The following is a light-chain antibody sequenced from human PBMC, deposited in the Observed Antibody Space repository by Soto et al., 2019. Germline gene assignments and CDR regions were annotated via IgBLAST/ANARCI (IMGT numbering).Light chain of an antibody. CDR1: SDDVGGYNY. CDR3: CSYTSTYTRV. J-gene: IGLJ1*01. V-gene: IGLV2-14*01. CDR2: EVS. Sequence: QSALTQPASVSGSPVQSITISCTGTSDDVGGYNYVSWYQQHSGKAPKLMIFEVSNRPSGVSNRFSGSKSGNTASLTISGLQAEDEADYFCCSYTSTYTRVFGTGTKLTVL.